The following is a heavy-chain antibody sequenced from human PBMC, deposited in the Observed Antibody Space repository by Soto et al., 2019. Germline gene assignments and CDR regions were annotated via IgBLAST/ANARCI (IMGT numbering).Heavy chain of an antibody. J-gene: IGHJ4*02. Sequence: EVQLVESGGGLLQPGGSLRLSCAASGFTFSSYSMNWVRQAPGKGLEWVSYISSSSSTIYYADSVKGRFTISRDNAKNSLYLQMNSLRAEDTAVYYCARVYPLWTAAGDYWGQGTLVTVSS. CDR3: ARVYPLWTAAGDY. V-gene: IGHV3-48*01. CDR2: ISSSSSTI. D-gene: IGHD6-13*01. CDR1: GFTFSSYS.